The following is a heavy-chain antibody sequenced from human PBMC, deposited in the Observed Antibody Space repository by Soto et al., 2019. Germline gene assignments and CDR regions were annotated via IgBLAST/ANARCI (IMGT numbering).Heavy chain of an antibody. CDR2: IYYSGTT. D-gene: IGHD2-21*01. CDR3: ARCGKLLLRSPRY. V-gene: IGHV4-39*01. Sequence: PSETLSLTCTVSGASISSSSYYWGWIRQPPGKGLEWIGSIYYSGTTNYNPSLKSRVTISVDTSKNQFSLELSSVTAADTAVYYCARCGKLLLRSPRYWGQGTLVTVSS. CDR1: GASISSSSYY. J-gene: IGHJ4*02.